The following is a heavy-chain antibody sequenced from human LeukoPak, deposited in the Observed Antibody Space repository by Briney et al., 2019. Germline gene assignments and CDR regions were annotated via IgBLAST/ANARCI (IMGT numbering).Heavy chain of an antibody. Sequence: GGSLRLSCAASGFTFTWYSLNWVRQAPGKGLEWVSYISSSSDTIRYADSVKGRFTISRDNAKNSLYLQMNSLRAEDTAVYYCAREMLAAVAAQSWGQGTLVTVSS. V-gene: IGHV3-48*04. CDR2: ISSSSDTI. CDR3: AREMLAAVAAQS. CDR1: GFTFTWYS. J-gene: IGHJ5*02. D-gene: IGHD6-19*01.